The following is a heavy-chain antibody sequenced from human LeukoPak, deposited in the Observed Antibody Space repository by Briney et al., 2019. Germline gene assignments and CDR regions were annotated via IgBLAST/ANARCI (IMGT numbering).Heavy chain of an antibody. CDR3: ARIRGGSDFEVSYYYMDV. Sequence: ESGPALVKPTETLTLTCTVSGFSLSTRGVSVTWIRQPPGKALEWLARIDWDDDKFYSASLKTRLTISKDTSRSQVVLTMTNMDPLDTATYFCARIRGGSDFEVSYYYMDVWGKGTTVSVSS. CDR1: GFSLSTRGVS. V-gene: IGHV2-70*17. D-gene: IGHD2-21*02. J-gene: IGHJ6*03. CDR2: IDWDDDK.